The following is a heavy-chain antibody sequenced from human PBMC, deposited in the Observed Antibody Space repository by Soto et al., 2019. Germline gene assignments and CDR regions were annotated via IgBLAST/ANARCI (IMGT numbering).Heavy chain of an antibody. CDR2: ISAYNGNT. CDR1: GYTFTSYG. D-gene: IGHD3-3*01. Sequence: QVQLVQSGAEVKKPGASVKVSCKASGYTFTSYGISWVRQAPGQGLEWMGWISAYNGNTNYAQKLQGRVTMTTDTSTSTAYMELRSLRSDDTAVYYCARDQAYDFWSGYYYYYYGMDVWGQGTTVTVSS. V-gene: IGHV1-18*01. J-gene: IGHJ6*02. CDR3: ARDQAYDFWSGYYYYYYGMDV.